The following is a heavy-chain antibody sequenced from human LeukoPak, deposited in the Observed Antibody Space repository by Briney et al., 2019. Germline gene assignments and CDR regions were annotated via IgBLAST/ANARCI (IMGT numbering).Heavy chain of an antibody. Sequence: GGSLRLSCAASGFTFSSYGMHWVRQAPGKGLEWVAFIRYDGSNKYYADSVKGRFTISRDNSKNTLYLQMNSLRAEDTAVYYCAKDMTMVRGDFAYWGQGTLVTVSS. CDR1: GFTFSSYG. J-gene: IGHJ4*02. CDR3: AKDMTMVRGDFAY. D-gene: IGHD3-10*01. V-gene: IGHV3-30*02. CDR2: IRYDGSNK.